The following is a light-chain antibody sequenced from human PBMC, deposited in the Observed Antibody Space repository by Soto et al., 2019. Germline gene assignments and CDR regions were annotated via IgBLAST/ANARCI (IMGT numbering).Light chain of an antibody. Sequence: DIQMTQSPSSLSASVGDRVTITCRASQSISSYLNWYQQKPGKAPKLLIYAASSLQSGVPSRFSGSGSGTDFTLTISRLEPEDYAIYYCHQHGVSPFTFGPGTKVDL. V-gene: IGKV1-39*01. CDR1: QSISSY. CDR3: HQHGVSPFT. J-gene: IGKJ3*01. CDR2: AAS.